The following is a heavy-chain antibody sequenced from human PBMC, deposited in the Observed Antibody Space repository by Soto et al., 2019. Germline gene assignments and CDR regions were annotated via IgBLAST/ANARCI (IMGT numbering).Heavy chain of an antibody. J-gene: IGHJ6*02. Sequence: SETLSLTCTVSGGSVSSGSYYWSWIRQPPGKGLEWIGYIYYSGSTNYNPSLKSRVTISVDTSKNQFSLKLSSVTAADTAVYYCARAEGSGSYYVPYYYYGMDVWGQGTTVTVSS. D-gene: IGHD3-10*01. CDR1: GGSVSSGSYY. CDR3: ARAEGSGSYYVPYYYYGMDV. CDR2: IYYSGST. V-gene: IGHV4-61*01.